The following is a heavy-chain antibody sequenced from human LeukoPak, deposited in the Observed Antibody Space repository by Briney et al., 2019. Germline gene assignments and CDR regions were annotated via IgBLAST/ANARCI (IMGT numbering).Heavy chain of an antibody. V-gene: IGHV3-48*03. Sequence: WGSLRRSCAASGMSFSSYERIWVRQAPGKGLKGVSYISSGGTTIYYADSVKGRFTISRDNAKNSLYLQINNLTADDKAVYYCASARMYSSSWYCYFDYWGRGTLVTVSS. CDR3: ASARMYSSSWYCYFDY. J-gene: IGHJ4*02. CDR1: GMSFSSYE. CDR2: ISSGGTTI. D-gene: IGHD6-13*01.